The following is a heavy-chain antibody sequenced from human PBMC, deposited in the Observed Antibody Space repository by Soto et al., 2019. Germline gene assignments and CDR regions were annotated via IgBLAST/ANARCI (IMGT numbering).Heavy chain of an antibody. CDR3: TRVKAQSYYYDSSGYSDY. Sequence: GGSLRLSCTASGFTFGDYAMSWFRQAPGKGLEWVGFIRSKAYGGTTEYAASVKGRFTISRDDSKSIAYLQMNSLKTEDTAVYYCTRVKAQSYYYDSSGYSDYWGQGTLVTVSS. CDR1: GFTFGDYA. CDR2: IRSKAYGGTT. J-gene: IGHJ4*02. V-gene: IGHV3-49*03. D-gene: IGHD3-22*01.